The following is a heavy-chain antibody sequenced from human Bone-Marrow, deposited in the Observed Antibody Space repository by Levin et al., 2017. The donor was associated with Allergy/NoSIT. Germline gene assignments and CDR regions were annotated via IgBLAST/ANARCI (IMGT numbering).Heavy chain of an antibody. Sequence: PGESLKISCAASGFTFSDYYISWIRQAPGKGLEWVSYSSTTSGYTKYADSVKGRFAVSRDNAKNSLYLQMNSLRAEDTAVYYCARLPDFWSGYPGLDVWGKGTTVTVSS. J-gene: IGHJ6*04. CDR2: SSTTSGYT. CDR1: GFTFSDYY. V-gene: IGHV3-11*06. D-gene: IGHD3-3*01. CDR3: ARLPDFWSGYPGLDV.